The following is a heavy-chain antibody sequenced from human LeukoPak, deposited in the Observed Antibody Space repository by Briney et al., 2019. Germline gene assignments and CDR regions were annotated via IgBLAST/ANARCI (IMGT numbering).Heavy chain of an antibody. J-gene: IGHJ4*02. V-gene: IGHV1-24*01. CDR1: GYTLTELS. Sequence: ASVKVSCKVSGYTLTELSIHWVRQAPGKGLEWMGGFDPEDGETIYTQKFQGRVTMTEDTSTDTAYMELSSLRSEDTAVYYCATGPIVGADYYFDYWGQGTLVTVSS. CDR2: FDPEDGET. CDR3: ATGPIVGADYYFDY. D-gene: IGHD1-26*01.